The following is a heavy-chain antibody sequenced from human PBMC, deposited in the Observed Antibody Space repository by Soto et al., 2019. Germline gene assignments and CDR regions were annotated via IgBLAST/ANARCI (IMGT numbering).Heavy chain of an antibody. CDR3: ARADPDYYYYGMDV. J-gene: IGHJ6*02. V-gene: IGHV4-59*01. CDR1: GGSISSCY. Sequence: SETLSLTCTVSGGSISSCYWSWIRQPPGKGLEWIGYIYYSGSTNYNPSLKSRVTISVDTSKNQFSLKLSSVTAADTAVYYCARADPDYYYYGMDVWGQGTTVTVSS. CDR2: IYYSGST.